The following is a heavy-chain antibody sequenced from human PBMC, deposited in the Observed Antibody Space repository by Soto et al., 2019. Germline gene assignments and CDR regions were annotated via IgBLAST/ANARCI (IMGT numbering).Heavy chain of an antibody. CDR3: AREGEMPYYYYCLDV. J-gene: IGHJ6*02. V-gene: IGHV1-18*01. CDR2: ISGYHGHT. CDR1: GYTFTTYG. D-gene: IGHD3-16*01. Sequence: QVQLVQSGAEVRQPGASVKVSCKASGYTFTTYGISWVRQAPGQGLEWMGWISGYHGHTKYAQKFHGRVTRTTDTSTSTVYMDLRSLRSDYTAVYYCAREGEMPYYYYCLDVCGQVTTVTVSS.